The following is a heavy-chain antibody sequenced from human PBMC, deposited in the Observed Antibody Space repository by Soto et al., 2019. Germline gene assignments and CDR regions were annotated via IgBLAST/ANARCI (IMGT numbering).Heavy chain of an antibody. V-gene: IGHV1-69*13. Sequence: WASVKVSCKASGGIFSSYAISWLRQAPGQGLEWMGAVIPILGQAYYAQNLQDRVTITADESTRTTYMELSSLRSEDTAVYFCARVGGVGAPPGADYWGQGTLVTVSS. D-gene: IGHD1-26*01. CDR3: ARVGGVGAPPGADY. J-gene: IGHJ4*02. CDR1: GGIFSSYA. CDR2: VIPILGQA.